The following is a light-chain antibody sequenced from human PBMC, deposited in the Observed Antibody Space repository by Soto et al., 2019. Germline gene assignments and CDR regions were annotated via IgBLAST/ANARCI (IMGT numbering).Light chain of an antibody. CDR2: TTS. J-gene: IGKJ5*01. Sequence: DIQMTQSPSSLSASVGDRVTITFRASQSISSYLNWYQQKPGKAPKLLICTTSSLQSGVPSRFSGSGSGTDFTLTISSLQPEDFATYFCQQSQSTPITFGQGTRLEIK. CDR3: QQSQSTPIT. V-gene: IGKV1-39*01. CDR1: QSISSY.